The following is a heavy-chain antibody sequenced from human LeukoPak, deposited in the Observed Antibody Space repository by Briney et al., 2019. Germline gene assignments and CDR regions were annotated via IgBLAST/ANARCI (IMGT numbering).Heavy chain of an antibody. D-gene: IGHD1-26*01. CDR3: ARRVGAPKACFDY. J-gene: IGHJ4*02. Sequence: PGGSLRLSCAPSLRTFSSYAMSWVRQAPGKGLEWVSTISGSGGTTYYADSVRGRFTISRDNSKNTLYLQMNSLRAEDTAVYYCARRVGAPKACFDYWGQGTLVPVSS. V-gene: IGHV3-23*01. CDR2: ISGSGGTT. CDR1: LRTFSSYA.